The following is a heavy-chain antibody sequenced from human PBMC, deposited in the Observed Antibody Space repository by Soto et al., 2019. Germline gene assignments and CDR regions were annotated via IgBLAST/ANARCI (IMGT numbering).Heavy chain of an antibody. Sequence: QLQLQESGPGLVKPSETLSLTCTVSGGSISSSSYYWGWIRQPPGKGLEWIGSIYYSGSTYYNPSLKSRVTIAVDTSKNQFSLKLSSVTAADTAVYYCARGPIRHTLVWFGESATEVYGMDVWGQGTTVTVSS. V-gene: IGHV4-39*01. CDR1: GGSISSSSYY. CDR3: ARGPIRHTLVWFGESATEVYGMDV. D-gene: IGHD3-10*01. J-gene: IGHJ6*02. CDR2: IYYSGST.